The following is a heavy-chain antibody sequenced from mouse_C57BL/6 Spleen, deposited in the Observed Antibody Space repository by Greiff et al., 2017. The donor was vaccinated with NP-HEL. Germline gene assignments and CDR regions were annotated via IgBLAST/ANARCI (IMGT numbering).Heavy chain of an antibody. CDR3: ARSDYGAWFAY. V-gene: IGHV5-17*01. CDR1: GFTFSDYG. D-gene: IGHD1-1*01. CDR2: ISSGSSTI. Sequence: EVQLVESGGGLVKPVFSLPLSLPSSGFTFSDYGMHWVRQAPEKGLEWVAYISSGSSTIIYGDPVKGRFTISRDNAKNTLFLQMTSLMSEDTAMYYCARSDYGAWFAYGGQGTLVTVSA. J-gene: IGHJ3*01.